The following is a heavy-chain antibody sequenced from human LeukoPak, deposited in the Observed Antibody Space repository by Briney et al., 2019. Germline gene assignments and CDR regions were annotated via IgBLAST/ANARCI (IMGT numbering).Heavy chain of an antibody. J-gene: IGHJ4*02. CDR3: ARAASIAADY. Sequence: SETLSLTCTVSGGSISSSSYYWGWVRQPPGKGLEWIGSIYYSGSTYYNPSLKSRVTISVGTSKNQFPLKLSSVTAADTAVYYCARAASIAADYWGQGTLVTVSS. V-gene: IGHV4-39*06. D-gene: IGHD6-6*01. CDR2: IYYSGST. CDR1: GGSISSSSYY.